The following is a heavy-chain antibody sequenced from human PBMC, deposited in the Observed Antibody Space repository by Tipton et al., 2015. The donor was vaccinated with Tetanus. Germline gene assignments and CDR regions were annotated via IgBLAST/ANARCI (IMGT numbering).Heavy chain of an antibody. CDR1: GFNFSTYT. J-gene: IGHJ4*02. CDR2: IRGSGGHI. Sequence: GSLRLSCVGSGFNFSTYTMNWVRQAPGKGLEWVSSIRGSGGHIYYADSVKGRFTISRDNAKNSLYLQMNSLRVEDTGLYFCARDNYDSKDFSDYWGQGTLITVSS. D-gene: IGHD3-3*01. V-gene: IGHV3-21*04. CDR3: ARDNYDSKDFSDY.